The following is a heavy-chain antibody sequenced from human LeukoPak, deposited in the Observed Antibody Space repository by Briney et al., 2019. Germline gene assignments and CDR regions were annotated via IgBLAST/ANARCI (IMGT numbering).Heavy chain of an antibody. Sequence: GGSLRLSCAASGFTFSSYEMNWVRQAPGKGLEWVSYISSSGSTIYYADSVKGRFTISRDNAKNSLYLQMNSLRAEDTAVYYCARGAERSGYDYWGQGTLVTVAS. CDR1: GFTFSSYE. J-gene: IGHJ4*02. CDR3: ARGAERSGYDY. CDR2: ISSSGSTI. D-gene: IGHD3-22*01. V-gene: IGHV3-48*03.